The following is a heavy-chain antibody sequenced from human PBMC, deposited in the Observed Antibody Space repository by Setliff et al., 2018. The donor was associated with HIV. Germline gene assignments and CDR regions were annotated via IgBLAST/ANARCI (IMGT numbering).Heavy chain of an antibody. Sequence: PAETLSLTCTVPGGSINRSNYYWGWIRQPPGKGLEWIGTISYTGSTYYDPSLKSRVTISLDTSKNQFLLKLSSVTAPDTAISYCARQTWEYYDTLTGYYRSPKNFDSWGQGTLVTVSS. J-gene: IGHJ4*02. D-gene: IGHD3-9*01. CDR2: ISYTGST. CDR3: ARQTWEYYDTLTGYYRSPKNFDS. V-gene: IGHV4-39*01. CDR1: GGSINRSNYY.